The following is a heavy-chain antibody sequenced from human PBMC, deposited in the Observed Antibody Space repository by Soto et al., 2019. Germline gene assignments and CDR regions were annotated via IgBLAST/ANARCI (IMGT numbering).Heavy chain of an antibody. CDR1: GYTFTSYG. Sequence: ASVKVSCKASGYTFTSYGISWVRQAPGQGLEWMGWISAYNGNTNYAQKLQGRVTMTTDTSTSTAYMELRGLRSDDTAVYYCARDGIAAAGTRSRNMDVWGQGTTVTVSS. D-gene: IGHD6-13*01. J-gene: IGHJ6*02. CDR2: ISAYNGNT. CDR3: ARDGIAAAGTRSRNMDV. V-gene: IGHV1-18*01.